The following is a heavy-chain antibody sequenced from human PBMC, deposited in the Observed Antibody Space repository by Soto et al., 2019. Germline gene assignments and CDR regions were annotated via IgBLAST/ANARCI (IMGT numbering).Heavy chain of an antibody. CDR1: GGSFSGYF. CDR3: ARETYHYDSDAYKKTLVFDS. CDR2: ISHTGAT. D-gene: IGHD3-22*01. Sequence: PSANLSLTCDVYGGSFSGYFWGWIRHPPEKGLEWIGEISHTGATNYNASFKSRVIISLDSSKNQFSLRLNSVTAADTGVYFCARETYHYDSDAYKKTLVFDSWGPGTLVTVSS. J-gene: IGHJ4*02. V-gene: IGHV4-34*01.